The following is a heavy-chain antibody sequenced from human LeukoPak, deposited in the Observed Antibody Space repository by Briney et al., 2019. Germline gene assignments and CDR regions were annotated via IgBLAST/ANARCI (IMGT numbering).Heavy chain of an antibody. Sequence: RGSLRLSCAASEFTFSSYAMSWVRQAPGKGLEWVSAISGNGGNTNYADSEKGRFIISRDSSKNKLYLQMNSLRAEDTAVYYCAKRATPSWYLDYWGQGTLVTVSS. CDR1: EFTFSSYA. CDR3: AKRATPSWYLDY. D-gene: IGHD1-26*01. V-gene: IGHV3-23*01. J-gene: IGHJ4*02. CDR2: ISGNGGNT.